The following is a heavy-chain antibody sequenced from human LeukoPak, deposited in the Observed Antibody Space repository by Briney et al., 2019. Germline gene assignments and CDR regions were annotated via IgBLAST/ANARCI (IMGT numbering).Heavy chain of an antibody. V-gene: IGHV4-59*08. CDR1: GVSISSYY. CDR3: ARHYYLCGQSMDV. D-gene: IGHD3-22*01. J-gene: IGHJ6*04. CDR2: IYYSGST. Sequence: SETLSLTCTGSGVSISSYYWSWIRQPPGKGLEWMGYIYYSGSTNYNPSLKSRVTISVDASKNQFSVKLTSVTAADTDVYYCARHYYLCGQSMDVWGEGTTVTVSA.